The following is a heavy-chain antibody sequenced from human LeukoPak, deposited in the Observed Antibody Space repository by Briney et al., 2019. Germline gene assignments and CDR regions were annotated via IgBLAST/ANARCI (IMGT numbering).Heavy chain of an antibody. J-gene: IGHJ6*02. CDR2: ISYDGSNK. D-gene: IGHD3-10*01. CDR1: GFTFSSYG. CDR3: AKIVRSGSYSPLLDYGMDV. Sequence: GGSLRLSCAASGFTFSSYGMHWVRQAPGKGLEWVAVISYDGSNKYYADSVKGRFTISRDNSKNTLYLQMNSLRAEDTAVYYCAKIVRSGSYSPLLDYGMDVWGQGTTVTVSS. V-gene: IGHV3-30*18.